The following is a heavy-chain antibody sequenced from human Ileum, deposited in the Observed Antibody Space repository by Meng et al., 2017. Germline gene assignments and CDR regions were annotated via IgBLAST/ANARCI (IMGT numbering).Heavy chain of an antibody. D-gene: IGHD3-10*01. CDR2: INHSGST. V-gene: IGHV4-34*01. J-gene: IGHJ2*01. Sequence: QVQLQQWGAGLVKPAETLSLTCAVYGGSFSGYSWTWSRQPPGKGLEWSGEINHSGSTNYNPSLKSRVTMSRDTSKIQFSLELSSVTAADAAVYYCARYGGSGSYWHFDPWGRGTLVTVSS. CDR3: ARYGGSGSYWHFDP. CDR1: GGSFSGYS.